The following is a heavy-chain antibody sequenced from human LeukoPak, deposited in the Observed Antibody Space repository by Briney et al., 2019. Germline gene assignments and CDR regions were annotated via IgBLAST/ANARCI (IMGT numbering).Heavy chain of an antibody. J-gene: IGHJ3*02. V-gene: IGHV1-3*01. Sequence: VSVKVSCRASGYTFTSYAMHWVRQAPGQRLEWMGWINAGNGNTKYSQKFQGRVTMTRNTSISTAYMELSSLRSEDTAVYYCANSPHDDAFDIWGQGTMVTVSS. CDR1: GYTFTSYA. CDR2: INAGNGNT. D-gene: IGHD2-21*01. CDR3: ANSPHDDAFDI.